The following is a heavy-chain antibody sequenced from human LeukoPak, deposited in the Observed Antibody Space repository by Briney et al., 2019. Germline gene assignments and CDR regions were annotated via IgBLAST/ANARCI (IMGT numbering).Heavy chain of an antibody. V-gene: IGHV1-69*06. CDR1: GGTFSSYA. CDR3: ARVVGATKFDP. J-gene: IGHJ5*02. CDR2: IIPIFGTA. D-gene: IGHD1-26*01. Sequence: SVKVSCKASGGTFSSYAISWVRQAPGQGLEWMGGIIPIFGTANYAQKFQGRVTITADKSTSTAYTELSSLRSEDTAVYYCARVVGATKFDPWGQGTLVTVSS.